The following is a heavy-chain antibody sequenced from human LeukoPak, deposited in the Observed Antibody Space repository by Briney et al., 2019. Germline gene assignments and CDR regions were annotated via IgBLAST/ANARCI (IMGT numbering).Heavy chain of an antibody. CDR1: GFTFSGYA. CDR3: AKDRYDSSGYYYDD. J-gene: IGHJ4*02. V-gene: IGHV3-23*01. CDR2: TSRSGEIT. D-gene: IGHD3-22*01. Sequence: PGGSLRLSCAASGFTFSGYAMSWVRQATGKGLEWVSSTSRSGEITFYADSVKGRFTISRDNSKNTLYLQMNSLRAEDTAVYYCAKDRYDSSGYYYDDWGQGTLVTVSS.